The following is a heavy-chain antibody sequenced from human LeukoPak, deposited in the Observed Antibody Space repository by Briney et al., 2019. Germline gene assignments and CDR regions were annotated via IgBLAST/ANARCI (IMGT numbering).Heavy chain of an antibody. J-gene: IGHJ4*02. CDR2: INWDAGST. CDR3: ARGAAGTEPFDY. V-gene: IGHV3-20*04. D-gene: IGHD6-13*01. Sequence: GGSLRLSCAASGFTFDDYGMSWVRQAPGKGLEWVSGINWDAGSTVYADSVKGRFTISRDNAKNSLYLQMSSLRAEDTAFYYCARGAAGTEPFDYWGQGTLVTISS. CDR1: GFTFDDYG.